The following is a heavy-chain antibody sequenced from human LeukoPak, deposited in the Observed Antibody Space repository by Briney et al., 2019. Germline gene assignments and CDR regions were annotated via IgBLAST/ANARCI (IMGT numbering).Heavy chain of an antibody. CDR3: ARDQSSSSGTRGFDY. J-gene: IGHJ4*02. V-gene: IGHV4-59*01. Sequence: SETLSLTCTVSGGSISSYYWSWIRQPPGKGLEWIGYIYCSGSTNYNPSLKSRVTISVDTSKNQFSLKLSSVTAADTAVYYCARDQSSSSGTRGFDYWGQGTLVTVSS. D-gene: IGHD6-13*01. CDR1: GGSISSYY. CDR2: IYCSGST.